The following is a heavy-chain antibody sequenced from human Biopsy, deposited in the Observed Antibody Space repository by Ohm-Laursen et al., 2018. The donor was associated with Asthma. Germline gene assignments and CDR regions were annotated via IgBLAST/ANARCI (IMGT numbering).Heavy chain of an antibody. D-gene: IGHD3-22*01. CDR2: IYSGGTS. Sequence: GSLRLSCAASGFTFSSFGMHWVRQAPGKGLEWVSVIYSGGTSHTADSVRGRFTISRDYSKNTLYLQMHSLRAEDTAVYYCARGDSSNWSHYYFDYWGQGTLVIVSS. V-gene: IGHV3-NL1*01. J-gene: IGHJ4*02. CDR3: ARGDSSNWSHYYFDY. CDR1: GFTFSSFG.